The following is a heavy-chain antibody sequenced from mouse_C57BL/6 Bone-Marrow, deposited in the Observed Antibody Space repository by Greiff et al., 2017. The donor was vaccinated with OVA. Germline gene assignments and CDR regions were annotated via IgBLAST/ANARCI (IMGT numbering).Heavy chain of an antibody. CDR3: ARRTPYGYDDVYWYFDV. J-gene: IGHJ1*03. D-gene: IGHD2-2*01. CDR1: GYTFTDYY. CDR2: INPNNGGT. V-gene: IGHV1-26*01. Sequence: EVQLQQSGPELVKPGASVKISCKASGYTFTDYYMNWVKQSHGKSLEWIGDINPNNGGTSYNQKFKGKATLTVDKSSSTAYMELRSLTSEDSAVYYCARRTPYGYDDVYWYFDVWGTGTTVTVSS.